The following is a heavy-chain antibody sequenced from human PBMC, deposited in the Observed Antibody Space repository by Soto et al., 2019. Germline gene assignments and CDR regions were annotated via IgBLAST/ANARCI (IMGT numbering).Heavy chain of an antibody. D-gene: IGHD2-15*01. Sequence: QVQLQESGPGLVKPSQTLSLTCTVSGGSMNSGGYCWNWIRQHPGEGLEWIGCISYGGTTSYNPCLKCRVTISVDTSKHQFSLKLSSVTAADTAVYYCSRGILVWGQGTLITVSS. J-gene: IGHJ4*02. V-gene: IGHV4-31*03. CDR2: ISYGGTT. CDR1: GGSMNSGGYC. CDR3: SRGILV.